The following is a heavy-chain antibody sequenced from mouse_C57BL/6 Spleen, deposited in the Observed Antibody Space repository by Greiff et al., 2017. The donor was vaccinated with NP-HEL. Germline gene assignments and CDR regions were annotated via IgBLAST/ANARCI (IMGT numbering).Heavy chain of an antibody. Sequence: QVQLQQPGAELVRPGSSVKLSCKASGYTFTSYWMHWVKQRPIQGLEWIGNIDPSDSETHYNQKFKDKATLTVDKSSSTAYMQLSSLTSEDSAVYYCARWSNYVYCDYWGQGTTLTVSA. CDR3: ARWSNYVYCDY. V-gene: IGHV1-52*01. CDR1: GYTFTSYW. D-gene: IGHD2-5*01. CDR2: IDPSDSET. J-gene: IGHJ2*01.